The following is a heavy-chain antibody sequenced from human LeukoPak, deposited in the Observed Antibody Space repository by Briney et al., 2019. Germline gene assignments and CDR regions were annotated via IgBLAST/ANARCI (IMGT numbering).Heavy chain of an antibody. Sequence: GGSLRLSCAASGFTFSSYAMHWVRQAPGKGLEWVAVISYDGSNKYYADSVKGRFTISRDNSKNTLYLQMNSLRAEDTAVYYCAKDRVKVTTTPSFDYWGQGTLVTVSS. CDR1: GFTFSSYA. J-gene: IGHJ4*02. V-gene: IGHV3-30-3*01. CDR3: AKDRVKVTTTPSFDY. D-gene: IGHD4-17*01. CDR2: ISYDGSNK.